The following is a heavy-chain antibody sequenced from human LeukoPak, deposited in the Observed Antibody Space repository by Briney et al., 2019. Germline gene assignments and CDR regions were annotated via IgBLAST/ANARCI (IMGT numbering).Heavy chain of an antibody. CDR1: GYTFTSYA. V-gene: IGHV1-3*03. CDR3: ARSSHYYDSSGSIWWVHFDY. D-gene: IGHD3-22*01. J-gene: IGHJ4*02. Sequence: GASVKVSCKASGYTFTSYAMHWVRQAPGQRLEWMGWINAGNGNTKYSQEFQGRVTITRDTSASTAYMELSSLRSEDMAVYYCARSSHYYDSSGSIWWVHFDYWGQGTLVTVSS. CDR2: INAGNGNT.